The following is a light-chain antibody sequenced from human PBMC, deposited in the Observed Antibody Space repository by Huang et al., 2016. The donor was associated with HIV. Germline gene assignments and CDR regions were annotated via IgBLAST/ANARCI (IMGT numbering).Light chain of an antibody. Sequence: EIVMTQSPATLSVSPGGKATLSCRASQNIVNNLAWYQQKPGQTPRLLVDGVSTRAAGIAARFNVSGSGTEFSRTISSLQSEDFAVYYCQQYYDWPPLTFGGGTEVEIK. V-gene: IGKV3-15*01. CDR1: QNIVNN. CDR3: QQYYDWPPLT. J-gene: IGKJ4*01. CDR2: GVS.